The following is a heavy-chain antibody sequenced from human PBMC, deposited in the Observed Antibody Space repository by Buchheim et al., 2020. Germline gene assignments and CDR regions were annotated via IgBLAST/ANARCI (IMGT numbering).Heavy chain of an antibody. Sequence: QVQLVESGGGVVQPGRSLRLSCAASGFTFSSYGMHWVRQAPGKGLEWVAVISYDGSNKYYADSVKGRFTISRDTSKKTLYLQMNSLGAEDTAVYYCAKGEYSSSSLVDYWGQGTL. V-gene: IGHV3-30*18. CDR2: ISYDGSNK. J-gene: IGHJ4*02. CDR1: GFTFSSYG. D-gene: IGHD6-6*01. CDR3: AKGEYSSSSLVDY.